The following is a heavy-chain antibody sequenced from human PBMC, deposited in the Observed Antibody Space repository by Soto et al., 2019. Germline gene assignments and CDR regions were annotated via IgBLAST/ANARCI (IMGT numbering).Heavy chain of an antibody. CDR3: ARDPTAGDSAGY. V-gene: IGHV1-69*08. Sequence: QVQLVQSGAEVKKPGSSVKVSCKASGGTFSSYTISWVRQAPGQGLEWMGRIIPILGIANYAQKFKGRVMITADKATSTAYRELSSRGSEDTAVYYCARDPTAGDSAGYWGQRTLVTVSS. CDR1: GGTFSSYT. D-gene: IGHD2-21*01. J-gene: IGHJ4*02. CDR2: IIPILGIA.